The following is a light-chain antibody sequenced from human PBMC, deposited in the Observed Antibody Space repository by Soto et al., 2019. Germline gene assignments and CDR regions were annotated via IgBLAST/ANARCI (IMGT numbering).Light chain of an antibody. V-gene: IGKV4-1*01. Sequence: DIVMSQSPDSLAASLGERATINCKSSQSVLYDSNNKNYLAWYQQKPGQPPKLLIYWAFMRESGVPDRFSGSGSGTDFTLTITSLQAEDVAVYYCQQYYSLPLTFGGGTKVEIK. CDR3: QQYYSLPLT. CDR1: QSVLYDSNNKNY. J-gene: IGKJ4*01. CDR2: WAF.